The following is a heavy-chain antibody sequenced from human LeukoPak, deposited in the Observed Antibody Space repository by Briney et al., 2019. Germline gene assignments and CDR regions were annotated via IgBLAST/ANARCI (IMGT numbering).Heavy chain of an antibody. V-gene: IGHV1-8*03. CDR1: GYTFSIYD. Sequence: ASVKVSCKASGYTFSIYDINWVRQATGQGLEWMGWMTPNSGNTGSAQKFQGRVTFSRGTSISTAYMELSNLTSEDTAVYYCARANFLRFDPWGQGTLVTVSS. CDR2: MTPNSGNT. CDR3: ARANFLRFDP. D-gene: IGHD2/OR15-2a*01. J-gene: IGHJ5*02.